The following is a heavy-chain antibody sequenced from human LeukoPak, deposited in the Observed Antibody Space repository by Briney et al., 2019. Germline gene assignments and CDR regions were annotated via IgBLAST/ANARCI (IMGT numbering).Heavy chain of an antibody. J-gene: IGHJ4*02. CDR1: GGSISSHY. CDR2: IYYRGST. CDR3: ARLYSSGWSNSFDY. D-gene: IGHD6-19*01. V-gene: IGHV4-59*11. Sequence: SETLSLTCTLSGGSISSHYWSWIRQPPGEGLEWIGCIYYRGSTNYNPSLKSRVTISVDTSKNQFSLKLSSVTAADTAVYYCARLYSSGWSNSFDYWGQGTLVTVSS.